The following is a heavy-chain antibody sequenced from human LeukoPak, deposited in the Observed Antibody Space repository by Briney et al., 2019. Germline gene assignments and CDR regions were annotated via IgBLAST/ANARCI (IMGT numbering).Heavy chain of an antibody. Sequence: SETLSLTCSVSGGSISSSSSYWGWIRQPPGKGLEWIGSIYYSGSSFDNPALKSRVTISVDTSKNQFSLKLSSVTAADTAVYYCARTKGSGSQRQYNWFDPWGQGTLVTVSS. CDR2: IYYSGSS. CDR1: GGSISSSSSY. V-gene: IGHV4-39*01. CDR3: ARTKGSGSQRQYNWFDP. J-gene: IGHJ5*02. D-gene: IGHD3-10*01.